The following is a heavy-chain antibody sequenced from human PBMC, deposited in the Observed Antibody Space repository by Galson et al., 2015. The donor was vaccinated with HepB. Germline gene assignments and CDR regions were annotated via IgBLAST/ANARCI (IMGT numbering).Heavy chain of an antibody. V-gene: IGHV1-69*02. CDR3: AGAVTMVRGVIMNDY. Sequence: SVKVSCKASGGTFSSYTISWVRQAPGQGLEWMGRIIPILGIANYAQKFQGRVTITADKSTSTAYMELSSLRSEDTAVYYCAGAVTMVRGVIMNDYWGQGTLVTVSS. CDR2: IIPILGIA. D-gene: IGHD3-10*01. J-gene: IGHJ4*02. CDR1: GGTFSSYT.